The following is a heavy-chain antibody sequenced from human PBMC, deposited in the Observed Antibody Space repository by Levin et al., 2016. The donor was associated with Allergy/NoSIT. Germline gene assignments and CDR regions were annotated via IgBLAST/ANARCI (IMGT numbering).Heavy chain of an antibody. CDR3: ARDSNTGVMHY. V-gene: IGHV3-11*05. D-gene: IGHD3-16*01. CDR2: ISSSSSYT. J-gene: IGHJ4*02. Sequence: WIRQPPGKGLEWVSYISSSSSYTNYADSVKGRFTISRDNAKNSLYLQMNSLRAEDTAVYYCARDSNTGVMHYWGQGTLVTVSS.